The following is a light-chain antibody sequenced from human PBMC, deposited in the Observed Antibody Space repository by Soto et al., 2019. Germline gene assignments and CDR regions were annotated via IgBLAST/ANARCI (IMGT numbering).Light chain of an antibody. CDR2: GAS. V-gene: IGKV3-20*01. CDR3: QQYGSSPQT. CDR1: QSFSSSY. J-gene: IGKJ1*01. Sequence: EIVLTQSPGTLSLSPGERATLSCRAIQSFSSSYLAWYQQNPGQSPRLLIYGASSRATGFPDRFSGSGSGTDFTLTISRLEPEDFAVYYCQQYGSSPQTFGQGTKV.